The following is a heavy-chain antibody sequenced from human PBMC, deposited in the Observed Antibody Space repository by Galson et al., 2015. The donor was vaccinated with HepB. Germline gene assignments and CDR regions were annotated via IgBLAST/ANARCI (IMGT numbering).Heavy chain of an antibody. Sequence: PALVKPTQTLTLTCTFSGFSLSTSGVGVGWIRQPPGKALEWLALIYWDDNKRYSPSLKSRLTITKDASKNQVVLTMTNMDPVDTATYYCAHTPFSVWLAYYWGQGTLVTVSP. D-gene: IGHD6-19*01. V-gene: IGHV2-5*02. CDR3: AHTPFSVWLAYY. J-gene: IGHJ4*02. CDR1: GFSLSTSGVG. CDR2: IYWDDNK.